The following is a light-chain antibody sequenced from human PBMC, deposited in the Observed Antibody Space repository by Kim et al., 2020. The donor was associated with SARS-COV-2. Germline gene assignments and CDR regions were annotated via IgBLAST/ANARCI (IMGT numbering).Light chain of an antibody. Sequence: GQSVTNACTGTSSDVGGYNYVSWYQQHPGKAPKLRIYDVSKWPSGVPDRFSGSKSGNTASLTISGLQAEDEADYYCCSYAGSYTYVFGTGTKVTVL. J-gene: IGLJ1*01. V-gene: IGLV2-11*01. CDR3: CSYAGSYTYV. CDR2: DVS. CDR1: SSDVGGYNY.